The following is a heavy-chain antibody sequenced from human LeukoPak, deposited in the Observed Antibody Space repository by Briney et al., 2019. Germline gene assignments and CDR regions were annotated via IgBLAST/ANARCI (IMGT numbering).Heavy chain of an antibody. D-gene: IGHD6-19*01. V-gene: IGHV6-1*01. Sequence: SQTLSLTCAISGDSVSSNSAAWNWIRQSPSRGLEWLGRTYYRSKWYNDYAVSVKSRITINPDTSKNQFSLQLNSVTPEDTAVYYCARDLGSSGWYVGGYDYWGQGTLVTVSS. J-gene: IGHJ4*02. CDR2: TYYRSKWYN. CDR1: GDSVSSNSAA. CDR3: ARDLGSSGWYVGGYDY.